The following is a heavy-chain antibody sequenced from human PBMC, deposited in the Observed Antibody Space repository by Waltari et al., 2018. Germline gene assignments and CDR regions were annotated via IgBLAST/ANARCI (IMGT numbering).Heavy chain of an antibody. CDR1: GFTFSRHC. V-gene: IGHV3-7*01. J-gene: IGHJ3*02. CDR3: ARGGGWSAFDI. D-gene: IGHD6-19*01. Sequence: EVQLVESGGGLVQPGGSLRLSCAPSGFTFSRHCISWGRQAPGKGLEWVANIKQDGSEKYYVDSVKGRFTISRDNAKNSLYLQMNSLRAEDTAVYYCARGGGWSAFDIWGQGTMVTVSS. CDR2: IKQDGSEK.